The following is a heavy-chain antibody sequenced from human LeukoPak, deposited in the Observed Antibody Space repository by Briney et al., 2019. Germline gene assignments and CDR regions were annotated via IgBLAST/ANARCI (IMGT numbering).Heavy chain of an antibody. Sequence: GASVKVSCKASGYTFTSYYMHWVRQAPGQGLEWMGIINPSGGSTSYAQKFQGRVTMTRDMSTSTVYMELSSLRSEDTAVYYCARAHLGGWYGGPKFGTQGFYFDYWGQGTLVTVSS. J-gene: IGHJ4*02. CDR2: INPSGGST. CDR3: ARAHLGGWYGGPKFGTQGFYFDY. CDR1: GYTFTSYY. V-gene: IGHV1-46*01. D-gene: IGHD6-19*01.